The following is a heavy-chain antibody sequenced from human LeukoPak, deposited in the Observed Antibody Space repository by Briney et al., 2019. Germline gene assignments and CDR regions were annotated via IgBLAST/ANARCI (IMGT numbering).Heavy chain of an antibody. CDR2: ISYDGSNK. V-gene: IGHV3-30*18. J-gene: IGHJ4*02. CDR3: AKDGGTHFDH. D-gene: IGHD1-26*01. Sequence: PGGSLRLSCAASGFTFSSYGMHWVRQAPGKGLEWVAVISYDGSNKYYADSVKGRFTISRDNSKNTLYLQMNSLRADDTAVYYCAKDGGTHFDHWGQGTLVTVSS. CDR1: GFTFSSYG.